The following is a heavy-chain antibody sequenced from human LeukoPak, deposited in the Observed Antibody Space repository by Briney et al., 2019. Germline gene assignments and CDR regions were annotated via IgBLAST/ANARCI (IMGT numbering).Heavy chain of an antibody. Sequence: PGGSLRLSCAASGFTFSSYAMHWVRQAPGKGLEWVAVISYDGSNKYYADSVKGRFTISRDNSKNTLYLQMNSLRAEDTAVYYCAKVPDFWSGYYQFDPWGQGTLVTVSS. CDR1: GFTFSSYA. V-gene: IGHV3-30-3*01. J-gene: IGHJ5*02. CDR3: AKVPDFWSGYYQFDP. CDR2: ISYDGSNK. D-gene: IGHD3-3*01.